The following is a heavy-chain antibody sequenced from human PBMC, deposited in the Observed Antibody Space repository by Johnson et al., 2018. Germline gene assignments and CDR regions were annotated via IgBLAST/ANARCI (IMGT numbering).Heavy chain of an antibody. J-gene: IGHJ3*02. CDR3: AKDILGYCSGGSCYRNALDS. V-gene: IGHV3-9*01. CDR2: ISWNSGSI. Sequence: VQLVESGGGLVQPGRSLRLSCAAAGFTFDDYAMHWVRQAPGKGLEWVSGISWNSGSIGYADSVKGRVPISRDNAKNSLYMKLNIPRAEDKALYYCAKDILGYCSGGSCYRNALDSWGQGTMVTVSS. CDR1: GFTFDDYA. D-gene: IGHD2-15*01.